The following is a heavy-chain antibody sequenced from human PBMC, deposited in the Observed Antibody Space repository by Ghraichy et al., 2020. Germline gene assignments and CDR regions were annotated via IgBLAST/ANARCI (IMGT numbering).Heavy chain of an antibody. CDR1: GFTVSSNY. Sequence: SCAASGFTVSSNYMSWVRQAPGKGLEWVSVIYSGGSTYYADSVKGRFTISRHNSKNTLYLQMNSLRAEDTAVYYCARVKYYDSSGYYILSYYFDYWGQGTLVTVSS. CDR3: ARVKYYDSSGYYILSYYFDY. CDR2: IYSGGST. J-gene: IGHJ4*02. V-gene: IGHV3-53*04. D-gene: IGHD3-22*01.